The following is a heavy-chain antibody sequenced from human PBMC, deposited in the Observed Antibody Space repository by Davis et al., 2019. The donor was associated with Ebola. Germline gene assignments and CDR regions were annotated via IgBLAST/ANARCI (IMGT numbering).Heavy chain of an antibody. CDR1: GGSISRSSYY. CDR3: ARPGWMTSDAFDI. D-gene: IGHD2-2*03. J-gene: IGHJ3*02. CDR2: IYYSGST. Sequence: MPSETLSLTCTVSGGSISRSSYYWGWIRQPPGKGLEWIGSIYYSGSTYYNPSLKTRVTISVATPKNQFSLKLSSVTAADTAVYYCARPGWMTSDAFDIWGQGTMVTVSS. V-gene: IGHV4-39*01.